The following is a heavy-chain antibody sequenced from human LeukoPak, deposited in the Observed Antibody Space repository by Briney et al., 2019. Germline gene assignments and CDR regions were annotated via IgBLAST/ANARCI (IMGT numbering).Heavy chain of an antibody. CDR3: GGGGPRGGGYYFDY. V-gene: IGHV4-31*03. D-gene: IGHD3-16*01. CDR2: IYYSGST. CDR1: GGSISSGGYY. Sequence: SQTLSLTCTVSGGSISSGGYYWSWIRQHPGKGLEWIGYIYYSGSTYYNPSLKSRVTISVDTSKNQFSLKLSSVTAADTAGGYGGGGGPRGGGYYFDYWGQGTLVTVSS. J-gene: IGHJ4*02.